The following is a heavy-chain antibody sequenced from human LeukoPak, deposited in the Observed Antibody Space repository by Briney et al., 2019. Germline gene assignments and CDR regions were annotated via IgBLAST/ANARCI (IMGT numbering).Heavy chain of an antibody. Sequence: SETLSLTCSVSGYSISSGYYWGWIRQPPGKGLEWIGIIYHSGSTNYNPSLKSRVTMSVDTSKNQFSLKLSSVTAADTAVYYCARMGSSSYYYYYYMDVWGKGTTVTVSS. CDR3: ARMGSSSYYYYYYMDV. J-gene: IGHJ6*03. CDR2: IYHSGST. D-gene: IGHD6-6*01. CDR1: GYSISSGYY. V-gene: IGHV4-38-2*02.